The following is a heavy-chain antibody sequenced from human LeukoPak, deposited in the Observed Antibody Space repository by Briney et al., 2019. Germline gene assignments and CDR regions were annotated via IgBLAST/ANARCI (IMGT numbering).Heavy chain of an antibody. J-gene: IGHJ4*02. CDR1: GFTFSSYA. V-gene: IGHV3-15*01. CDR3: TTVYDFWSGYDY. CDR2: IKSKTDGGTT. Sequence: PGGSLRLSCAASGFTFSSYAMSWVRQAPGKGLEWVGRIKSKTDGGTTDYAAPVKGRFTISRDDSKNTLYLQMNSLKTEDTAVYYCTTVYDFWSGYDYWGQGTLVTVSS. D-gene: IGHD3-3*01.